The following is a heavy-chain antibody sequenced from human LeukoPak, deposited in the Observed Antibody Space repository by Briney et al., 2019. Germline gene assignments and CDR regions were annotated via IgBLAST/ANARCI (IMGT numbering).Heavy chain of an antibody. J-gene: IGHJ4*02. V-gene: IGHV1-8*01. CDR3: TRETSSRYFDY. Sequence: ASVKVSCKASGYTLTSYDINWVRQATGQGPEWMGWMSPNSGRTGYAQNFQGRITITRNTSISTAYMELSSLRSEDTAVYYCTRETSSRYFDYWGQGTLVTVSS. CDR1: GYTLTSYD. CDR2: MSPNSGRT.